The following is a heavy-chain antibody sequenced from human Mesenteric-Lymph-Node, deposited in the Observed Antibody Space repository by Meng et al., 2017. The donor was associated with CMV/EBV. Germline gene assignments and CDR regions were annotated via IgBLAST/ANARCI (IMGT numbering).Heavy chain of an antibody. J-gene: IGHJ4*02. V-gene: IGHV7-4-1*02. CDR1: GYRLTSYG. CDR3: ARVVDSGHLD. D-gene: IGHD5-12*01. Sequence: KVYCKASGYRLTSYGMNWVRQAPGQGLEWMGWINTITGNPTYAQALRGRIVFSLDASVKTAYLQFSSLKTEDTAVYYCARVVDSGHLDWGQGTLVTVSS. CDR2: INTITGNP.